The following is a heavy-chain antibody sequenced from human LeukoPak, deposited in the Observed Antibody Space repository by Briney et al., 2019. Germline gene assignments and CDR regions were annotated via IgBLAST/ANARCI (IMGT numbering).Heavy chain of an antibody. Sequence: GGSLRLSCAASGFTFSSYGMPWVRQAPGKGLEWVAVISYDGSNKYYADSVKGRFTISRDNSKNTLYLQMNSLRAEDTAVYYCAKGGDCGGDCYLDYWGQGTLVTVSS. D-gene: IGHD2-21*02. CDR2: ISYDGSNK. V-gene: IGHV3-30*18. CDR1: GFTFSSYG. J-gene: IGHJ4*02. CDR3: AKGGDCGGDCYLDY.